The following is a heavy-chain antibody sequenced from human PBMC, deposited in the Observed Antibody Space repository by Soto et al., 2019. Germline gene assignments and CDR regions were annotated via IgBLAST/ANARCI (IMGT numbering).Heavy chain of an antibody. Sequence: QVQLVQSGAEVKKPGASVKVSCKASGYTFTSYGISWVRQAPGQGLEWMGGISAYNGNTNFAQKLQGRVTMTTDTSTSTAYMELRSLRSDDTAVYYCARALGRTDVLRFLEWSQPPAYWGQGTLVTVSS. J-gene: IGHJ4*02. CDR1: GYTFTSYG. V-gene: IGHV1-18*01. CDR2: ISAYNGNT. D-gene: IGHD3-3*01. CDR3: ARALGRTDVLRFLEWSQPPAY.